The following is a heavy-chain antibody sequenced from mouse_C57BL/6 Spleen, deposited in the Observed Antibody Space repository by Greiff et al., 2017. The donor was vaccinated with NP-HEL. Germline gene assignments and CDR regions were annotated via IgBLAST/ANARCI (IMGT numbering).Heavy chain of an antibody. CDR2: IYPGSGST. D-gene: IGHD2-2*01. J-gene: IGHJ2*01. V-gene: IGHV1-55*01. CDR3: ARGGIMVTTTFPWDY. CDR1: GYTFTSYW. Sequence: VQLQQPGAELVKPGASVKMSCKASGYTFTSYWITWVKQRPGQGLEWIGDIYPGSGSTNYNEKFKSKATLTVDTSSSTAYMQLSSLTSEDSAVYYWARGGIMVTTTFPWDYGGQGPLSQSPQ.